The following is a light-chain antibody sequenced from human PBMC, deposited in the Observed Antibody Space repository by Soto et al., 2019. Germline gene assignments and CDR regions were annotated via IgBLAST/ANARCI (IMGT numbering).Light chain of an antibody. Sequence: DVQKTQSPSSLSASVGDRVTITCRASQSISTSLNWYQQKPGKAPKFLIYTASSLQSGVPSRFSGSGSGTDFTLTISSLQREDFATYYCQQSYSTPYTFGQGTKVDIK. J-gene: IGKJ2*01. V-gene: IGKV1-39*01. CDR2: TAS. CDR3: QQSYSTPYT. CDR1: QSISTS.